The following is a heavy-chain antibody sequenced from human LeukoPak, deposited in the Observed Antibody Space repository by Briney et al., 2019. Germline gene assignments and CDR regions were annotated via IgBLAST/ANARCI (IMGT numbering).Heavy chain of an antibody. Sequence: ASVKVSCKASGYTFTGYYMHWVRQAPGQGLEWMGWINPKNGGANYAPSFQGRVTMTRDRSITTVYMELTRLTSDDTAVYYCARASFWESPINWFDPWGQGTLVTVSS. CDR1: GYTFTGYY. J-gene: IGHJ5*02. V-gene: IGHV1-2*07. CDR2: INPKNGGA. D-gene: IGHD3-16*01. CDR3: ARASFWESPINWFDP.